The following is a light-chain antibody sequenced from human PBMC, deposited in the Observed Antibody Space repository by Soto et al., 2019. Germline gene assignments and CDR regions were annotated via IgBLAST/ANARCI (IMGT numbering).Light chain of an antibody. J-gene: IGKJ1*01. CDR1: QSVSSY. CDR3: QQRSNWPVT. V-gene: IGKV3-11*01. CDR2: DAS. Sequence: EIVLTQSPATLSLSPGEGATLSCRASQSVSSYLAWYQQKPGQAPRLLIYDASNMATGIPARFSGSGSGTDFTLIISSLEPEDFAFYYCQQRSNWPVTFGLGTKVEV.